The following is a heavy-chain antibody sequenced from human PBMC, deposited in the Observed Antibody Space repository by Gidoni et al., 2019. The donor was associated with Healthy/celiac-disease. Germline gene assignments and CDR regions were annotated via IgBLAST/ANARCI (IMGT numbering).Heavy chain of an antibody. D-gene: IGHD2-15*01. CDR1: GFTFSSYS. Sequence: EVQLVESGGGLVKPVGSLRLSCSASGFTFSSYSMNWVRQAPGKGLEWVSSISSRSSYIYYADSVKGRFTISRDNAKNSLYLQMNSLRAEETAVYYCARDWAATWYYFDYWGQGTRVTVSS. J-gene: IGHJ4*02. V-gene: IGHV3-21*01. CDR2: ISSRSSYI. CDR3: ARDWAATWYYFDY.